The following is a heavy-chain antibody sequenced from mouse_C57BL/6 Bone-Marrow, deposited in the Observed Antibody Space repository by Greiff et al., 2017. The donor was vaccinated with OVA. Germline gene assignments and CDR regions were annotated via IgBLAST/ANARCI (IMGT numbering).Heavy chain of an antibody. CDR1: GYTFTDYY. V-gene: IGHV1-19*01. Sequence: VQLQQSGPVLVKPGASVKMSCKASGYTFTDYYMNWVKQSHGKSLEWVGVINPYNGGTSYNQKFKGKATLTVDKSSSTAYMELNSLTSEDSAVYDCAREGRGSSYAMDYWGQGTSVTVSS. J-gene: IGHJ4*01. CDR3: AREGRGSSYAMDY. D-gene: IGHD1-1*01. CDR2: INPYNGGT.